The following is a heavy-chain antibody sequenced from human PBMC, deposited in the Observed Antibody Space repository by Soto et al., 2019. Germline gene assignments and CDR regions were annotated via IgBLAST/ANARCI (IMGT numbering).Heavy chain of an antibody. Sequence: EVQLVESGGGFVQPGGSLRLSCAASEFTLRNFWMHWVRQGPGTGLVWVSRMKTDGTTEYADSVKGRFTLSRDNTKNTLYLQMDSLRDEDTALYCCGRERNAYYMDVWGTGTAVTVSS. CDR3: GRERNAYYMDV. V-gene: IGHV3-74*03. CDR1: EFTLRNFW. CDR2: MKTDGTT. J-gene: IGHJ6*03.